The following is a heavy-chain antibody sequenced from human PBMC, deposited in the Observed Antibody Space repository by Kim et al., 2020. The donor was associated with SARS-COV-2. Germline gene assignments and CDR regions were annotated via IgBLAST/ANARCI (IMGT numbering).Heavy chain of an antibody. Sequence: SETLSLTCAVYGGSFSGYYWSWIRQPPGKGLEWIGEINHSGSTNYNPSLKSRVTISVDTSKNQFSLKLSSVTAADTAVYYCARGFYSSSWYAYWGQGTLVTVSS. CDR1: GGSFSGYY. CDR3: ARGFYSSSWYAY. J-gene: IGHJ4*02. D-gene: IGHD6-13*01. V-gene: IGHV4-34*01. CDR2: INHSGST.